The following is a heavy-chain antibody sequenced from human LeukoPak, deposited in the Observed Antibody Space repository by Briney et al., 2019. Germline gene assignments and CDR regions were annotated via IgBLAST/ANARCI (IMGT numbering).Heavy chain of an antibody. V-gene: IGHV3-23*01. CDR1: GFTFSSYA. CDR2: ISGSGGST. J-gene: IGHJ4*02. Sequence: GGSLRLSCAASGFTFSSYAMSWVRQAPGKGLEWVSAISGSGGSTYYADSVKGRFTISRDNSKNTLYLQMNSLRAEDTAVYYCAKDLSIAELQKSLFDYWGQGTLVTVSS. D-gene: IGHD2-15*01. CDR3: AKDLSIAELQKSLFDY.